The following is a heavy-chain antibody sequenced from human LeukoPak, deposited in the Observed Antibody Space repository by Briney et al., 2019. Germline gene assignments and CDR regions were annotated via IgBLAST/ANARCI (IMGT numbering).Heavy chain of an antibody. Sequence: SETLSLTCAVYGGSFSGYYWSWIRQPPGKGLEWIGEINHSGSTNYNPSLKSRVTISVDTSKNQFSLKLSSVTAADTAVYYCARRPLSGDYYFDYWGQGTLVTVSS. J-gene: IGHJ4*02. CDR3: ARRPLSGDYYFDY. CDR2: INHSGST. CDR1: GGSFSGYY. D-gene: IGHD3-10*01. V-gene: IGHV4-34*01.